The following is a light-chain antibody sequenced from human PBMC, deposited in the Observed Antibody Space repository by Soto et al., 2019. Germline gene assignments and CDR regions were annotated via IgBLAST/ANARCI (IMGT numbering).Light chain of an antibody. CDR1: SSNIGAGYD. J-gene: IGLJ3*02. CDR2: DTF. Sequence: QSVLTQPPSVSGAPGQTVTISCSGSSSNIGAGYDVHWYQRLPGKVPKLVIYDTFNRPSGVPDRFSGSKSGTSASLAITGLQAEDEADYYCQAYDNSLGVSVLFGGGTKLTVL. CDR3: QAYDNSLGVSVL. V-gene: IGLV1-40*01.